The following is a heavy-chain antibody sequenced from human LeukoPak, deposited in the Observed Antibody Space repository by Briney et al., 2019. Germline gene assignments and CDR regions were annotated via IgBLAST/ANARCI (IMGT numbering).Heavy chain of an antibody. J-gene: IGHJ5*02. Sequence: PSETLSLTCAVSGGSISSGGYSWSWIRQPPGKGLEWIGYIYHSGSTYYNPSLKSRVTISVDRSKNQFSLKLSPVTAADTAVYYCARGNDYGDYGNWFDPWGQGTLVTVSS. V-gene: IGHV4-30-2*01. CDR1: GGSISSGGYS. D-gene: IGHD4-17*01. CDR2: IYHSGST. CDR3: ARGNDYGDYGNWFDP.